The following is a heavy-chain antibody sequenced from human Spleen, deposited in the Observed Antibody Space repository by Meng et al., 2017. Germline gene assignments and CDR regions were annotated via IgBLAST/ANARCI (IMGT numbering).Heavy chain of an antibody. D-gene: IGHD2-2*01. V-gene: IGHV4-39*07. Sequence: SETLSLTCTVSGGSISSDNYYWGWVRQPPGEGLEWIGNIYYSGDTYYNSSLNSRVTISLDTSKKQFFLELRSVTAADTAVYYCARSKNQLFYSWGQGTLVTVSS. J-gene: IGHJ5*01. CDR2: IYYSGDT. CDR1: GGSISSDNYY. CDR3: ARSKNQLFYS.